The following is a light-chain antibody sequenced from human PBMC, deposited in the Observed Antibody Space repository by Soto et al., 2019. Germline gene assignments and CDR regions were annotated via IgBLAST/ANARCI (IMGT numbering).Light chain of an antibody. CDR3: QQYGSSPPIT. Sequence: EIVMTQSPATLSVSPGGRATLSCRASQSVSSSYLAWYQQKPGQAPRLLIYGASSRATGIPDRFSGSGSGTDFTLTISRLEPEDFAVYYCQQYGSSPPITFGQGTRLENK. J-gene: IGKJ5*01. CDR1: QSVSSSY. CDR2: GAS. V-gene: IGKV3-20*01.